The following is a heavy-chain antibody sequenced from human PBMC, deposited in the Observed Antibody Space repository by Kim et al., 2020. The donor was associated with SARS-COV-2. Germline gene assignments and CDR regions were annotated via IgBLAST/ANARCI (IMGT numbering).Heavy chain of an antibody. CDR1: GGSISSYY. CDR2: IYYSGST. Sequence: SETLSLTCTVSGGSISSYYWSWIRQPPGKGLEWIGYIYYSGSTNYNPSLKSRVTISVDTSKNQFSLKLSSVTAADTAVYYCARGKVVTAVDYWGQGTLVTGSS. V-gene: IGHV4-59*01. J-gene: IGHJ4*02. D-gene: IGHD2-21*02. CDR3: ARGKVVTAVDY.